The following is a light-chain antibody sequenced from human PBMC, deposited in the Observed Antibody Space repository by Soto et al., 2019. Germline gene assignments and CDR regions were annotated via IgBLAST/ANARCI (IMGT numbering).Light chain of an antibody. J-gene: IGLJ1*01. CDR2: EVS. Sequence: QSVLTQPASVSGSPGQSITISCAGTSSDIGGYNHVSWYQQHPGKAPKVMIYEVSHRPSGVSDRFSGSKSGSTASLTISGLQAEDEADYYCSSFTITSTLYVFGSGTKVTVL. CDR3: SSFTITSTLYV. CDR1: SSDIGGYNH. V-gene: IGLV2-14*01.